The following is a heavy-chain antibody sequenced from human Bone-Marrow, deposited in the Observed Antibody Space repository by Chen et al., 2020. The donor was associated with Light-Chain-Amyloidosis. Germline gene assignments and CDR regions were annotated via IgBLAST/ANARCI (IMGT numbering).Heavy chain of an antibody. D-gene: IGHD2-15*01. CDR3: ARMFGFCSGGSCYSAYFDY. CDR1: GGSISINSYY. J-gene: IGHJ4*02. V-gene: IGHV4-39*01. Sequence: QLQLQESGPGLVRPSETLSLTCTVSGGSISINSYYWGWIRQPPGKGLEWIGSMSYSGSNYYSPSLKSRVTISVDTPKNQFSLRLNSVTAADTALYYCARMFGFCSGGSCYSAYFDYWGQGALVTVSS. CDR2: MSYSGSN.